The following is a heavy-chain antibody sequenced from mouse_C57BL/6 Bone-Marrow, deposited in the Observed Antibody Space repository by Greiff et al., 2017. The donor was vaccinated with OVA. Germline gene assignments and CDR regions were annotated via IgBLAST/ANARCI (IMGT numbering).Heavy chain of an antibody. CDR2: ILPGSGST. CDR1: GYTFTGYW. CDR3: ARRRGDEAWFAY. V-gene: IGHV1-9*01. Sequence: QVQLQQSGAELMKPGASVKLSCKATGYTFTGYWIEWVKQRPGHGLEWIGEILPGSGSTNYNEKFQGKATFTADTSSNTAYMQLSSLPTEDSAIFYCARRRGDEAWFAYWGQGTLVTVSA. J-gene: IGHJ3*01.